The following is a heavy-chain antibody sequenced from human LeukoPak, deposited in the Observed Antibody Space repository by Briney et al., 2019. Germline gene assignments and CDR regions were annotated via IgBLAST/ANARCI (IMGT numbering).Heavy chain of an antibody. Sequence: PSETLSLTCAAYGGSFSGYYWSWIRQPPGKGLEWIGEINHSGSTNYNPSLKSRVTISVDTSKNQFSLKLTSVTAADTAVYYCVRDRELTYWGQGTLVTVSS. CDR3: VRDRELTY. J-gene: IGHJ4*02. V-gene: IGHV4-34*01. CDR2: INHSGST. CDR1: GGSFSGYY. D-gene: IGHD1-26*01.